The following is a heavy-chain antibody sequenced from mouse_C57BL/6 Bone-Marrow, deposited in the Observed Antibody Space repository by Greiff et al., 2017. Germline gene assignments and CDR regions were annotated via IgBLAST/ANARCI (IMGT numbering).Heavy chain of an antibody. J-gene: IGHJ3*01. CDR2: ISYDGSN. Sequence: EVKLMESGPGLVQPSQSLSLTCSVTGYSITSGYYWNWIRQFPGNKLEWMGYISYDGSNNYNPSLKNRISITRDTSKNQFFLKLNSVTTEDTATYYCARDDYYFAYWGQGTLVTVSA. CDR1: GYSITSGYY. V-gene: IGHV3-6*01. CDR3: ARDDYYFAY. D-gene: IGHD1-1*01.